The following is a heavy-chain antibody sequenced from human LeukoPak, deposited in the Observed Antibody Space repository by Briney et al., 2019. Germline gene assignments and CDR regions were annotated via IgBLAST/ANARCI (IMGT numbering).Heavy chain of an antibody. CDR1: GYAFISYG. CDR3: ARGVPGGYYYMDV. Sequence: ASVTVSCKASGYAFISYGIRWVRQAPGQGLEGMGWITTYSGNTNYAQKLQGRVTVTTDTSTSTAFMELRSPRSDDTAVYYCARGVPGGYYYMDVWGKGTTVTVSS. J-gene: IGHJ6*03. CDR2: ITTYSGNT. V-gene: IGHV1-18*01. D-gene: IGHD3-10*01.